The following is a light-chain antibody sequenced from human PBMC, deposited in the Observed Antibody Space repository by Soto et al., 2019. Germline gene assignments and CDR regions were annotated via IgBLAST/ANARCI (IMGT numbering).Light chain of an antibody. CDR3: QHYNSYSEA. V-gene: IGKV1-5*03. J-gene: IGKJ1*01. Sequence: IQMTQSPSTLAASVGDRVTNIYRASQTISSWLAWYQQKPGKAPKLLIYKASTLKSGVPSRFSGSGSGTEFTLTISSLQPDDFATYYCQHYNSYSEAFGQGTKVDI. CDR2: KAS. CDR1: QTISSW.